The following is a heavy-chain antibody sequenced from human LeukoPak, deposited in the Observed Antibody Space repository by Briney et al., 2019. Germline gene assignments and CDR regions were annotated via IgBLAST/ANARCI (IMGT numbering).Heavy chain of an antibody. CDR1: GDSISTYY. CDR3: ARDGIEYSSSWYDY. J-gene: IGHJ4*02. CDR2: IDYSGST. D-gene: IGHD6-13*01. Sequence: SETLSLTCTVSGDSISTYYWSWIRQPPGKGLEWIGYIDYSGSTNSNPSLKSRVTISVDTSNNQFSLKLSSVTAADTAVYYCARDGIEYSSSWYDYWGQGTLVTVSS. V-gene: IGHV4-59*08.